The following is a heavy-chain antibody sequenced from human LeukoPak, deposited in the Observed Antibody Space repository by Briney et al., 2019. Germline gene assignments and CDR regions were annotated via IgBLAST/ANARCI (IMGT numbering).Heavy chain of an antibody. CDR1: GGSISSYY. D-gene: IGHD1-26*01. CDR3: ARRGWELLPFDY. CDR2: INHSGST. Sequence: SETLSLTCTVSGGSISSYYWSWIRQPPGKGLEWIGEINHSGSTNYNPSLKSRVTISVDTSKNQFSLKLSSVTAADTAVYYCARRGWELLPFDYWGQGTLVTVSS. V-gene: IGHV4-34*01. J-gene: IGHJ4*02.